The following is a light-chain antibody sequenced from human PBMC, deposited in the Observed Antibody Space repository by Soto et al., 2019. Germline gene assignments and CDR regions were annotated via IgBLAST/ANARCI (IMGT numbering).Light chain of an antibody. V-gene: IGKV3-20*01. CDR3: QQYGSSPRT. J-gene: IGKJ1*01. Sequence: VLTQSPGTLSLSPWERATLSCRSSQSVGSDYLAWYQQKPDQAPRLLIYGASTRATGIPARFSGSGSGTDFTLTISRLEPEDFAVYYCQQYGSSPRTFGQGTKVDIK. CDR1: QSVGSDY. CDR2: GAS.